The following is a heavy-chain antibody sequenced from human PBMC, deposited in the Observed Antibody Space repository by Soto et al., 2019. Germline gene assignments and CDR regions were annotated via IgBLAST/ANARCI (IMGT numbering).Heavy chain of an antibody. Sequence: PSQTLSLTCAISGASVSSNTVVWNWIRQSPSRGLEWLGRTYYRSTWYSEYVAFVQSRITISADTSKNQFSLQLNFVTPEDTAVYYCARGIYYVSVGTAFDIWGQGTKVTVSS. V-gene: IGHV6-1*01. J-gene: IGHJ3*02. CDR2: TYYRSTWYS. CDR3: ARGIYYVSVGTAFDI. D-gene: IGHD3-16*01. CDR1: GASVSSNTVV.